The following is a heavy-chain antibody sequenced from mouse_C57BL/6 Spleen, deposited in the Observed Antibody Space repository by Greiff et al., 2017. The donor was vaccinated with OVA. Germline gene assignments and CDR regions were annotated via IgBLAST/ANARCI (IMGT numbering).Heavy chain of an antibody. CDR1: GYTFTSYW. D-gene: IGHD2-4*01. V-gene: IGHV1-55*01. J-gene: IGHJ3*01. CDR2: IYPGSGST. Sequence: VQLQQPGAELVKPGASVKMSCKASGYTFTSYWITWVKQRPGQGLEWIGDIYPGSGSTNYNEKFKSKATLTVDTSSSTAYMQLSSLTSEDSAVYYCARSRDYDVSWFAYWGQGTLVTVSA. CDR3: ARSRDYDVSWFAY.